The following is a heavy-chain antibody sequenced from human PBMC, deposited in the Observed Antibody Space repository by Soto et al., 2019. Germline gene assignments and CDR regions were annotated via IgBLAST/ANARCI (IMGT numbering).Heavy chain of an antibody. CDR2: ISSSSSYI. CDR1: GFTFSSYS. J-gene: IGHJ6*02. D-gene: IGHD1-26*01. CDR3: ARDRGSYYVPGYYYYYGMDV. Sequence: GGSLRLSCAASGFTFSSYSMNWVRQAPGKGLEWVSSISSSSSYIYYADSVKGRFTISRDNAKNSLFLQRNSLRAEDTAVYYCARDRGSYYVPGYYYYYGMDVWGQGTTVTVSS. V-gene: IGHV3-21*01.